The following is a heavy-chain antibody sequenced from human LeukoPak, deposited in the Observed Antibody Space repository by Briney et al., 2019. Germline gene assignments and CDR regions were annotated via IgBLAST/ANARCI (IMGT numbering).Heavy chain of an antibody. CDR3: ARVTAVAGFDC. D-gene: IGHD6-19*01. J-gene: IGHJ4*02. CDR1: GFTFRNYW. CDR2: IKQDGRDK. Sequence: GGSLRLSCAVSGFTFRNYWMAWVRQAPGKGLEWVANIKQDGRDKYYVDSVKGRFTISKDNAKNSLYLQMNSLRPEDTAVYYCARVTAVAGFDCWGQGTLATVSS. V-gene: IGHV3-7*03.